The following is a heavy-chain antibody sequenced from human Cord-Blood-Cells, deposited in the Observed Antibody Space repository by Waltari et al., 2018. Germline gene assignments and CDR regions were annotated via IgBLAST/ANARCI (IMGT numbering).Heavy chain of an antibody. D-gene: IGHD2-15*01. Sequence: QVQLQESGPGLVKPSETLSLTCTVSGGPISSYYWSWIRQPAGRGLEWIGRIYTSGSTNYNPSLKSRVTMSVDTSKNQFSLKLSSVTAADTAVYYCAREEGYCSGGSCYPGNYYYYMDVWGKGTTVTVSS. CDR3: AREEGYCSGGSCYPGNYYYYMDV. CDR1: GGPISSYY. CDR2: IYTSGST. V-gene: IGHV4-4*07. J-gene: IGHJ6*03.